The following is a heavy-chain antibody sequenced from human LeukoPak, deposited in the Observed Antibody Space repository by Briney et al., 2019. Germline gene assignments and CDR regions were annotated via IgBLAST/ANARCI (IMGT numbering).Heavy chain of an antibody. V-gene: IGHV3-30*18. CDR3: AKDRSCSGGSCGIDY. J-gene: IGHJ4*02. CDR1: GFTFSSYE. Sequence: GSLRLSCAASGFTFSSYEMNWVRQAPGKGLEWVAVISYDGSNKYYADSVKGRFTISRDNSKNTLYLQMNSLRAEDTAVYYCAKDRSCSGGSCGIDYWGQGTLVTVSS. D-gene: IGHD2-15*01. CDR2: ISYDGSNK.